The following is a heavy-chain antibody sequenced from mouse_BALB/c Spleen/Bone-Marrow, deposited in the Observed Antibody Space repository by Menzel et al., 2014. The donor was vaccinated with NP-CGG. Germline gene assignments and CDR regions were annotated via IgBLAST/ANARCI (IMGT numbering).Heavy chain of an antibody. V-gene: IGHV1S137*01. CDR3: ARESPWFAF. CDR2: IGTYYGDA. J-gene: IGHJ3*01. Sequence: QVQLQQSGAELVRPGVSVKISCKGSGYTFTDYAMHWVKQSHAKSLEWIGVIGTYYGDATYNQKFKTKATMTVDKSSSTAYMELARLTSEDSALYYCARESPWFAFWGQGTLVTVSA. CDR1: GYTFTDYA.